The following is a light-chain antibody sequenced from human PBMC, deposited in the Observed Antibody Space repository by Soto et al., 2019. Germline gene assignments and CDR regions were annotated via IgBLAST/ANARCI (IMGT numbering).Light chain of an antibody. Sequence: DIQMTQSPSTLSASLGDRVTITCRASQSISSWLAWYQQNPGKAPKLLIRKASTLESGVPSRFSGSASGTEFTLTISSLQPDDFATYYCQQYNSYRTFGQGTKVEI. CDR1: QSISSW. CDR2: KAS. V-gene: IGKV1-5*03. J-gene: IGKJ1*01. CDR3: QQYNSYRT.